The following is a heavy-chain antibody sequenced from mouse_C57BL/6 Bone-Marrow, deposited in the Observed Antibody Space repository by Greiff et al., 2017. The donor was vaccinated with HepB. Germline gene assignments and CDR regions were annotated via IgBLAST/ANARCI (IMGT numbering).Heavy chain of an antibody. CDR3: ASPLTGTWFAY. CDR2: IYPGSGST. CDR1: GYTFTSYW. V-gene: IGHV1-55*01. D-gene: IGHD4-1*01. J-gene: IGHJ3*01. Sequence: QVQLPGAELVKPGASVQMSCKASGYTFTSYWITWVKQRPGQGLEWIGDIYPGSGSTNYNEKFKSKATLTVDTSSSTAYMQLSSLTSEDSAVYYCASPLTGTWFAYWGQGTLVTVSA.